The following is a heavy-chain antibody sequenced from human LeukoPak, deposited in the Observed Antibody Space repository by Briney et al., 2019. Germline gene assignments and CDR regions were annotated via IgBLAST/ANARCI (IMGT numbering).Heavy chain of an antibody. V-gene: IGHV3-7*01. CDR3: ARDKIVGATFFDC. J-gene: IGHJ4*02. CDR1: GFTFSDYW. D-gene: IGHD1-26*01. CDR2: IKQDGSER. Sequence: GSLRLSCAASGFTFSDYWMSWVRQTPGKGLEWVANIKQDGSERYYVDSVKGRFTISRDNAERSLYLQMNSLRADDSAVYYCARDKIVGATFFDCWGQGILVTVSS.